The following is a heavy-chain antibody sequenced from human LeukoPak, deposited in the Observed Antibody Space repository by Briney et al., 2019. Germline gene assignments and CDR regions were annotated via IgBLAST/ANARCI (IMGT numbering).Heavy chain of an antibody. CDR3: AKVMVRGALPYYFDY. Sequence: GGSLRLSCANSGFTFSSYSMNWVRQAPGKGLEWVSAISGSGGSTYYADSVKGRFTISRDNSKNTLYLQMNSLRAEDTAVYYCAKVMVRGALPYYFDYWGQGTLVTVSS. CDR2: ISGSGGST. CDR1: GFTFSSYS. V-gene: IGHV3-23*01. J-gene: IGHJ4*02. D-gene: IGHD3-10*01.